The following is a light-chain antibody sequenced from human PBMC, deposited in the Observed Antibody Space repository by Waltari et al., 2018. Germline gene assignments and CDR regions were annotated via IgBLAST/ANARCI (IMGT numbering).Light chain of an antibody. CDR3: CSYAGSYTWV. V-gene: IGLV2-11*01. Sequence: QSALTQPRSVSGSPGQSVTISCTGTSSDVGGYKYVSWFQQHAGKAPRLMIYDVSERPSGVPDRFSGSKSSNTASLTISGLQAEDEADYYCCSYAGSYTWVFGGGTKLTVL. J-gene: IGLJ3*02. CDR2: DVS. CDR1: SSDVGGYKY.